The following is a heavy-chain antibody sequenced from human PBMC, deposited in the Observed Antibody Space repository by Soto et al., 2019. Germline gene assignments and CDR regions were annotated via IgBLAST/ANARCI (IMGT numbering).Heavy chain of an antibody. J-gene: IGHJ2*01. CDR1: GGSISSYY. CDR2: IYTSGST. Sequence: SETLSLTCTVSGGSISSYYWSWIRQPAGKGLEWIGRIYTSGSTNYNPPLKSRVTMSVDTSKNQFSLKLSSVTAADTAVYYCARENYDSSGYYSNWYFDLWGRGTLVTVSS. CDR3: ARENYDSSGYYSNWYFDL. V-gene: IGHV4-4*07. D-gene: IGHD3-22*01.